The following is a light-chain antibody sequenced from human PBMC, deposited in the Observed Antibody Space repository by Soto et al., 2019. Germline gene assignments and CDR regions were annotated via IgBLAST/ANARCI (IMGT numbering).Light chain of an antibody. CDR3: AAWDDSLSGHVV. CDR1: SSNIGTNY. Sequence: QSVLTQPPSASGTPGQRVTISCSGSSSNIGTNYVYWYQRFPGTAPKLLIYRNNQRPSGVPDRFSGSKSGTSASLAISGLRSEDEADYYCAAWDDSLSGHVVFGGGTKLTVL. V-gene: IGLV1-47*01. J-gene: IGLJ2*01. CDR2: RNN.